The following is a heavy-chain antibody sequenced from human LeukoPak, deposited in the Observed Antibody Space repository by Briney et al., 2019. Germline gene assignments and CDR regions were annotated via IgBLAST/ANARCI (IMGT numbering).Heavy chain of an antibody. V-gene: IGHV3-33*06. Sequence: GGSLRLSXAASGFTFSSYGMHWVRQAPGKGLEWVAVIWYDGSNKYYADSVKGRFTISRDNSKNTLYLQMNSLRAEDTAVYYCAKDGNYGSGRPWTDYWGQGTLVTVSS. CDR1: GFTFSSYG. CDR3: AKDGNYGSGRPWTDY. D-gene: IGHD3-10*01. CDR2: IWYDGSNK. J-gene: IGHJ4*02.